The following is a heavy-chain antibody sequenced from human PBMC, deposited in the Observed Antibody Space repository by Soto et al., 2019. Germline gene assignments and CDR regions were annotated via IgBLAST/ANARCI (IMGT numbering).Heavy chain of an antibody. CDR1: GFTFSTYG. Sequence: QVQLVESGGGVVQPGRSLRLSCAASGFTFSTYGMHWVRQAPGKGLEWVAVISYHGNDKYYAESVKGRFTISRDNFKNTLYLQMGSLRAEDTAVYYCAKDHLLTTVTTVGDWGQGTLVTVSS. J-gene: IGHJ4*02. D-gene: IGHD4-17*01. CDR3: AKDHLLTTVTTVGD. V-gene: IGHV3-30*18. CDR2: ISYHGNDK.